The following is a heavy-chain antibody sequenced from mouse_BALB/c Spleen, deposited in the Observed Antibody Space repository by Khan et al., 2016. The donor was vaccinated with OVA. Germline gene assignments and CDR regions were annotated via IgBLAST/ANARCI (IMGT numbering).Heavy chain of an antibody. CDR3: ARQPYYHYNIMDY. CDR1: GFSLTNYG. V-gene: IGHV2-6-1*01. Sequence: VELVESGPGLAAPSQSLSITCTISGFSLTNYGVHWVRQPPGRGLEWLVVIWSGGTTTYNSALKSRLTITKDNSQSQVFLKMNSLQTDDTAIYFCARQPYYHYNIMDYWGQGTSVTVSS. CDR2: IWSGGTT. J-gene: IGHJ4*01. D-gene: IGHD2-10*01.